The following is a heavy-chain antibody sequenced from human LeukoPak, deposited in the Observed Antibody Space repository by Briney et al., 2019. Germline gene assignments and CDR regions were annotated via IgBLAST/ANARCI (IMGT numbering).Heavy chain of an antibody. D-gene: IGHD1-1*01. Sequence: PGGSLRLSCAASGFSFSSYAMSWVREAPARGLERVSSLRGNGDTFYADSVKGRFTLSRDDSRNTVYLQLNNLRVEDTAVYYCAKANWVSNADAVFWGQGTVVTVSS. CDR3: AKANWVSNADAVF. CDR2: LRGNGDT. CDR1: GFSFSSYA. J-gene: IGHJ4*02. V-gene: IGHV3-23*01.